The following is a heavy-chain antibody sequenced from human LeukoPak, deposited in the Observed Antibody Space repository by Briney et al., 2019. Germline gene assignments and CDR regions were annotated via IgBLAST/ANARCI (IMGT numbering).Heavy chain of an antibody. CDR3: ARAKWDDAFDI. D-gene: IGHD1-26*01. J-gene: IGHJ3*02. CDR1: GGSISSGSYY. Sequence: PSETLSLTCTVSGGSISSGSYYWSWIRQPAGKGLEWIGRIYTSGSTNYNPSLKSRVTISVDTSKNQFSLKLSSVTAADTAVYYCARAKWDDAFDIWGQGTMVTVSS. CDR2: IYTSGST. V-gene: IGHV4-61*02.